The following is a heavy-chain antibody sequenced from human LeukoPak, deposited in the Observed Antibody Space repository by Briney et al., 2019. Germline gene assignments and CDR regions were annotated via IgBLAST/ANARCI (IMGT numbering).Heavy chain of an antibody. CDR2: ISYDGSNK. CDR3: AKGGSGIQLWFYSHFDY. Sequence: PGGSLRLSCAASGFTFSSYGMHWVRQAPGKGLEWVAVISYDGSNKYYADSVKGRFTISRDNSKNTLYLQMNSLRAEDTAVYYCAKGGSGIQLWFYSHFDYWGQGTLVTVFS. J-gene: IGHJ4*02. CDR1: GFTFSSYG. D-gene: IGHD5-18*01. V-gene: IGHV3-30*18.